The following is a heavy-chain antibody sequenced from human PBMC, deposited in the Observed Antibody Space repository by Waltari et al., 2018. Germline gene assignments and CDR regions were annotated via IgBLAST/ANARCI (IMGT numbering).Heavy chain of an antibody. J-gene: IGHJ4*02. CDR1: GVTFSNFW. CDR2: RQENGGTK. D-gene: IGHD6-13*01. Sequence: EVHLVESGGVLVLPGGSLRLSCPASGVTFSNFWMSCVRTAPGKGLEWVANRQENGGTKYYVDSVKGRFTISRDNAENSLYLQMNSLRAEDTAVYYCARDDVIPHSGKDYWGQGTLVTVSS. CDR3: ARDDVIPHSGKDY. V-gene: IGHV3-7*03.